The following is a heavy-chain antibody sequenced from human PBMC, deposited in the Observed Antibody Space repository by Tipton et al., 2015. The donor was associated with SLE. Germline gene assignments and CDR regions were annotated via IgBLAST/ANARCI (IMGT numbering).Heavy chain of an antibody. CDR1: GGSISSSSYY. CDR3: ARAAATAYYYDSSGFFDFDY. Sequence: TLSLTCTVSGGSISSSSYYWGWIHQPPGKGLEWIGSIYYSGSTYYNPSLKSRVTISVDTSKNQFSLKLSSVPAADTAVYYCARAAATAYYYDSSGFFDFDYWGQGTLVTVSS. D-gene: IGHD3-22*01. V-gene: IGHV4-39*07. CDR2: IYYSGST. J-gene: IGHJ4*02.